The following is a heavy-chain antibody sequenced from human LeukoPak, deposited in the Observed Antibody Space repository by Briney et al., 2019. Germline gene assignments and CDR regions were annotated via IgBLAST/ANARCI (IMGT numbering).Heavy chain of an antibody. J-gene: IGHJ6*02. V-gene: IGHV3-30*18. CDR3: AKSPIAARSYGMDV. CDR2: ISYDGSNK. Sequence: PGRSLRLSCAASGFTFSSYGMHWVRQAPGKGLEWVAVISYDGSNKYYADSVKGRFTISRDNSKNTLYLQMNSLRAEDTAVYYCAKSPIAARSYGMDVWGQGTTVTVSS. D-gene: IGHD6-6*01. CDR1: GFTFSSYG.